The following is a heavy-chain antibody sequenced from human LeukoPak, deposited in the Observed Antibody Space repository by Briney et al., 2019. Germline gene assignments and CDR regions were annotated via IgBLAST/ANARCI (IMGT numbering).Heavy chain of an antibody. CDR3: AKSGVAGTYYYFYFMDV. D-gene: IGHD6-19*01. Sequence: GGSLRLSCAASGFTFNNYAMHWVRQAPGKGLEWVSLISWDGSTTYYADSVKGRFTISRDKNSQYLQMNSLRAEDTALYFCAKSGVAGTYYYFYFMDVWGKGTTVTVSS. CDR2: ISWDGSTT. J-gene: IGHJ6*03. V-gene: IGHV3-43D*03. CDR1: GFTFNNYA.